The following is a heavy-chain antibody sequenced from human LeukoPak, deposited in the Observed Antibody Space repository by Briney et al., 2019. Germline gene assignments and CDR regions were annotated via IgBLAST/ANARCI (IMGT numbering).Heavy chain of an antibody. Sequence: SETLSLTCTVSGGSISSYYWSWIRQPPGKRLEWIGYIYYSGSTNYNPSLKSRVTISVDTSKNQFSLKLSSVTAADTAVYYCARLSHGDHSENGYWGQGTLVTVSS. D-gene: IGHD4-17*01. CDR2: IYYSGST. CDR3: ARLSHGDHSENGY. CDR1: GGSISSYY. J-gene: IGHJ4*02. V-gene: IGHV4-59*08.